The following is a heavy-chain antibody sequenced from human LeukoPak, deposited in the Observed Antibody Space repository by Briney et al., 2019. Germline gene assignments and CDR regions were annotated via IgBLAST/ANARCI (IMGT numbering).Heavy chain of an antibody. CDR2: IYNSAST. CDR1: GGSISNYY. J-gene: IGHJ3*02. Sequence: KPSETLSLTCTVSGGSISNYYWSWIRQPPGKGLEWIGYIYNSASTDYNPSLKSRVTISVDTSKNQFSLKLSSVTAADTAVYYCARATRYTAYDFAFDIWGQGTMVTVSS. D-gene: IGHD5-12*01. CDR3: ARATRYTAYDFAFDI. V-gene: IGHV4-59*01.